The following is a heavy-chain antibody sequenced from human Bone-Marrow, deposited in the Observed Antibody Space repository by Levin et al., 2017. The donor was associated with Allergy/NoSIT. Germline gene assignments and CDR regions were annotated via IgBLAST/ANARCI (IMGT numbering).Heavy chain of an antibody. Sequence: PTGGSLRLSCAASGFSFSGQWLTWVRQAPGKGLEWVANIKEDGSEKYYADPVKGRFNIPRDNAKNSLYLQMKYLSAEDTAVYYCASPYRSEWTFDIWGPGTMVTVSP. CDR2: IKEDGSEK. CDR3: ASPYRSEWTFDI. J-gene: IGHJ3*02. CDR1: GFSFSGQW. V-gene: IGHV3-7*01. D-gene: IGHD6-19*01.